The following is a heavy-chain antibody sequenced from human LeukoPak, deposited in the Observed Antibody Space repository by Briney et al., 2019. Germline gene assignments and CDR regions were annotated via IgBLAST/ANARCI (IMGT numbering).Heavy chain of an antibody. CDR1: GGSITSHF. D-gene: IGHD1-26*01. Sequence: SETLSLTCTVSGGSITSHFWSWIRQPPGKGLEWIGYIYHSGITNYNPSLKSRVTISVDTSKNQFSLELSSVTAADTAVYYCARDGYSGSSLFDSWGRGTLVTVSS. CDR3: ARDGYSGSSLFDS. J-gene: IGHJ4*02. CDR2: IYHSGIT. V-gene: IGHV4-59*11.